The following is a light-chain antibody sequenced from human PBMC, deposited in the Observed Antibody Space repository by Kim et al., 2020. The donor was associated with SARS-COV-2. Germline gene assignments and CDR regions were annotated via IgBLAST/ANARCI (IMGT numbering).Light chain of an antibody. Sequence: QSVLTQPPSASGTPGQRVTISCSGSSSNIGSNNVVWYQQLPGAAPNLLIYSNNQRPSGVPDHCSGSRSGTSASLPISWLQSGDEADYYCSVWDDSLKQGVFGGGTQLTVL. V-gene: IGLV1-44*01. CDR3: SVWDDSLKQGV. J-gene: IGLJ3*02. CDR2: SNN. CDR1: SSNIGSNN.